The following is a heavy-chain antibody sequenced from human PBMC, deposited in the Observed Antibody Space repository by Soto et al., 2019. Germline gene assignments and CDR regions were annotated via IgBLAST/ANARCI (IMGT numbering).Heavy chain of an antibody. CDR1: GYTFTSYA. D-gene: IGHD3-10*01. Sequence: GASVKVSCKASGYTFTSYAMHWVRQAPGQRLEWMGWINAGNGNTKYSQKFQGRVTITRDTSASTAYMEMNSLRVEDTAMYYCAKDKDTMVRVPFYYGMDVWGQGTTVTVSS. CDR2: INAGNGNT. V-gene: IGHV1-3*01. J-gene: IGHJ6*02. CDR3: AKDKDTMVRVPFYYGMDV.